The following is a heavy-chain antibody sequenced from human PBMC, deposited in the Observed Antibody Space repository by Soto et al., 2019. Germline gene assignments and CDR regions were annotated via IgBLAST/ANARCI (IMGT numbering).Heavy chain of an antibody. CDR1: GFIFRSYG. Sequence: GGSLRLSCAASGFIFRSYGMSWVRQTPGKGLEWVSVISGSDGNTLYADSVKGRFTISRDNSKNTLYLQMNSLRAEDTAVYFCAKSSWVIVDAFDIWGQGTMVT. V-gene: IGHV3-23*01. CDR2: ISGSDGNT. D-gene: IGHD6-13*01. J-gene: IGHJ3*02. CDR3: AKSSWVIVDAFDI.